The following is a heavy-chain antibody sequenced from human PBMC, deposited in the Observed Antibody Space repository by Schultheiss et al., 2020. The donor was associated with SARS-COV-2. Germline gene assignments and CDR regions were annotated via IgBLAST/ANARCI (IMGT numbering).Heavy chain of an antibody. V-gene: IGHV3-21*01. D-gene: IGHD3-22*01. Sequence: GGSLRLSCAASGFTFSSYAMSWVRQAPGKGLEWVSSISSSSSYIYYADSVKGRFTISRDNAKNSLYLQMNSLRAEDTAVYYCASSYYDHDAFDIWGQGTMVTVSS. CDR2: ISSSSSYI. J-gene: IGHJ3*02. CDR1: GFTFSSYA. CDR3: ASSYYDHDAFDI.